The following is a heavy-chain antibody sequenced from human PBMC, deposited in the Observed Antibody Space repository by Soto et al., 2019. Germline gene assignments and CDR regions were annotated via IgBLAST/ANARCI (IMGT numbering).Heavy chain of an antibody. J-gene: IGHJ6*03. V-gene: IGHV1-69*02. D-gene: IGHD5-12*01. Sequence: QVQLVQSGAEVKKPGSSVKVSCKASGGTFSSYTISWVRQAPGQGLEWMGRIIPILGIANYAQKFQGRVTITADKSTSTAYMALSSLRSEDTAVYYCARGGYSGYDSTYYYYYMDVWGKGTTVTVSS. CDR2: IIPILGIA. CDR3: ARGGYSGYDSTYYYYYMDV. CDR1: GGTFSSYT.